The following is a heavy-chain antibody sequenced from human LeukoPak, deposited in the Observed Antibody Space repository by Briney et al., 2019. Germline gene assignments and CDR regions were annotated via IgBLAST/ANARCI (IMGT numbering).Heavy chain of an antibody. D-gene: IGHD3-22*01. Sequence: SETLSLTCTVSGGSISSYYWSWIRQPAGKGLEWIGRIYTSGSTNYNPSLKSRVTMSVDTSKNQFSLKLSSVTAADTAVYYCATYSSGHYLGEAFDIWGQGTMVTVSS. CDR2: IYTSGST. J-gene: IGHJ3*02. CDR1: GGSISSYY. V-gene: IGHV4-4*07. CDR3: ATYSSGHYLGEAFDI.